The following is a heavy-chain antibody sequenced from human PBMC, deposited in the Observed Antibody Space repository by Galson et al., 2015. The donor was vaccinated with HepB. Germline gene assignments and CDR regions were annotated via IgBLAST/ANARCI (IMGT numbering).Heavy chain of an antibody. CDR1: GFTFSSYW. CDR3: ARDGYCSSTSCPTGNAFDI. J-gene: IGHJ3*02. Sequence: SLRLSCAASGFTFSSYWMSWVRQAPGKGLEWVANIKQDGSEKYYVDSVKGRFTISRDNAKNSLYLQMNSLRAEDTAVYYCARDGYCSSTSCPTGNAFDIWGQGTMVTVSS. D-gene: IGHD2-2*01. CDR2: IKQDGSEK. V-gene: IGHV3-7*03.